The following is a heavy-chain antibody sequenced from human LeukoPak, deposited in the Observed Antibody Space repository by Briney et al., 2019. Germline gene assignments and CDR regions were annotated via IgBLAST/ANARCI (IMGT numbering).Heavy chain of an antibody. V-gene: IGHV3-30*18. CDR1: GFTFSPYG. Sequence: GRSLRLSCAASGFTFSPYGMHWVRQAPGKGLEWVAAISYDGSNEYYADSVKGRFTISRDNSKNILYLQMNSLSAEDKAVYYCAKSLSTTWPAYGLDVWGQGTTVTVSS. CDR3: AKSLSTTWPAYGLDV. J-gene: IGHJ6*02. D-gene: IGHD6-13*01. CDR2: ISYDGSNE.